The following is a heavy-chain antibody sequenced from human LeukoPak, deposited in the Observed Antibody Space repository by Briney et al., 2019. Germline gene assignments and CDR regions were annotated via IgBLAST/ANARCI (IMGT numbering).Heavy chain of an antibody. V-gene: IGHV3-48*04. CDR3: AELGITMIGGV. CDR2: ISSSGSTI. Sequence: GGSLRLSCAASGFTFSSHSMNWVRQAPGKGLEWVSYISSSGSTIYYADSVKGRFTVYSYNAKNSLYLQMNSLRAEDTAVYYCAELGITMIGGVWGKGTTVTISS. D-gene: IGHD3-10*02. CDR1: GFTFSSHS. J-gene: IGHJ6*04.